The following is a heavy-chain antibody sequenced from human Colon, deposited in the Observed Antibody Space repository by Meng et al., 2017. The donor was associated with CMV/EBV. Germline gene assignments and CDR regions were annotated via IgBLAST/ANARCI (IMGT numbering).Heavy chain of an antibody. CDR3: ARSPVLESTGN. V-gene: IGHV3-7*01. CDR1: GFTFSAYW. D-gene: IGHD4-17*01. Sequence: GESLKISCAASGFTFSAYWLSWVRQAPGKGLEWVANIKTDGSEKYYVDSVKGRFTISRDNAKSSLYLEMNSLRAEDTAMYYCARSPVLESTGNWGQGTLVTVSS. CDR2: IKTDGSEK. J-gene: IGHJ4*02.